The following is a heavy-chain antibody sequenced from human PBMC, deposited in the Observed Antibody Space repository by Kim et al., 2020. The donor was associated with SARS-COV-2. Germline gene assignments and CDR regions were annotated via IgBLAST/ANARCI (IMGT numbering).Heavy chain of an antibody. Sequence: ASAKVSCKASGYTFTSYGISWVRQATGQGLEWMGCISAYNGNTNYAQKLQDRVTMTTDTSTSTAYMELRSLRSDDTAVYYCERVHYDFWSGYSKPDYFDYWGQGTLGAVSS. D-gene: IGHD3-3*01. J-gene: IGHJ4*02. CDR2: ISAYNGNT. V-gene: IGHV1-18*01. CDR1: GYTFTSYG. CDR3: ERVHYDFWSGYSKPDYFDY.